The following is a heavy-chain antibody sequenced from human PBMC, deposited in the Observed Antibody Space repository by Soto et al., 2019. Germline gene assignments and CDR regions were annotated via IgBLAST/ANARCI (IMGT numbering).Heavy chain of an antibody. V-gene: IGHV4-59*08. Sequence: SRTGTGSGGSISSYYWSSIRQHPGKGLEWIGYIYYSGSTNYNPSLKSRVTISVDTSKNQFSLKLSSVTAADTAVYYCARQPIAAAGTGYYFDYWGQGTLVTVSS. J-gene: IGHJ4*02. CDR2: IYYSGST. D-gene: IGHD6-13*01. CDR3: ARQPIAAAGTGYYFDY. CDR1: GGSISSYY.